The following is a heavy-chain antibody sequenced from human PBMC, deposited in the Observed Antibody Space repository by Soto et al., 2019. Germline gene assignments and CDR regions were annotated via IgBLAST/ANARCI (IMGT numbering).Heavy chain of an antibody. CDR3: ASFLMEGYSSSWYWFDP. D-gene: IGHD6-13*01. Sequence: ASVKVSCKASGYTFTSYGISWVRQAPGQGLEWMGWISAYNGNTNYAQKLQGRVTMTTDTSTSTAYMELRSLRSDDTAVYYCASFLMEGYSSSWYWFDPWGQGTLVTVSS. J-gene: IGHJ5*02. CDR1: GYTFTSYG. CDR2: ISAYNGNT. V-gene: IGHV1-18*01.